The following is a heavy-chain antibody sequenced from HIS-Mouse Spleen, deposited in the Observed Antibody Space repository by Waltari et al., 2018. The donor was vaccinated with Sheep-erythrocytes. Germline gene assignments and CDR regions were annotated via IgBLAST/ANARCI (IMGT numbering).Heavy chain of an antibody. CDR1: GGTFSSYA. J-gene: IGHJ4*02. V-gene: IGHV1-69*04. Sequence: QVQLVQSGAEVKKPGSSVKVSCKASGGTFSSYAISWVRQAPGQGLEWMGRIIPILGTANYAQKFQGRVTITADKSTSTAYMELSSLRSEDTAVYYCAQTGATTPHFDYWGQGTLVTVSS. CDR3: AQTGATTPHFDY. D-gene: IGHD1-26*01. CDR2: IIPILGTA.